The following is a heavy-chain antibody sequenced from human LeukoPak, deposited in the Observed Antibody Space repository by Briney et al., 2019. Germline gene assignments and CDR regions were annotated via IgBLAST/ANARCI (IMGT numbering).Heavy chain of an antibody. J-gene: IGHJ4*02. V-gene: IGHV3-23*01. CDR3: AKGQYCSGGSCYFDY. CDR1: GFTVSNCA. CDR2: ISGSGGST. D-gene: IGHD2-15*01. Sequence: GGSLRLSCAASGFTVSNCAMSWVRQARGKGLEWVSAISGSGGSTYYADSVRGRFSISRDNSKNTLYLQMNSLRAEDTAVYYCAKGQYCSGGSCYFDYWGQGTLVTVSS.